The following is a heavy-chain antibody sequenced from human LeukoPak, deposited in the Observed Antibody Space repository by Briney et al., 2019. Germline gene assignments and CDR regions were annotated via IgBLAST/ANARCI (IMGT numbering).Heavy chain of an antibody. CDR3: AREDWGPDY. V-gene: IGHV3-7*01. Sequence: VGSLRLSCAASGFTFTRYWMVWVRQAPGKGLEWVANINHDGSDKNYVDSVKGRFTISRDNAKNLLYLQMNSLRAEDTAVYFCAREDWGPDYWGQGTPVTVSS. D-gene: IGHD7-27*01. J-gene: IGHJ4*02. CDR1: GFTFTRYW. CDR2: INHDGSDK.